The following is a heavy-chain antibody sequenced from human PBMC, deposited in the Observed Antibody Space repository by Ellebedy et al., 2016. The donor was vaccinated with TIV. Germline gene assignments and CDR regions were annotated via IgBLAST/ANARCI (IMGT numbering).Heavy chain of an antibody. D-gene: IGHD6-13*01. CDR2: ISYDGSNK. J-gene: IGHJ4*02. CDR1: GFTFSSYA. Sequence: GESLKIYXAASGFTFSSYAMHWVRQAPGKGLEWVAVISYDGSNKFYADSVKGRFTISRDNAKNSLYLQMNSLRAEDTALYYCAKDSGIAAAGWGRFRYFDYWGQGTLVTVSS. CDR3: AKDSGIAAAGWGRFRYFDY. V-gene: IGHV3-30-3*01.